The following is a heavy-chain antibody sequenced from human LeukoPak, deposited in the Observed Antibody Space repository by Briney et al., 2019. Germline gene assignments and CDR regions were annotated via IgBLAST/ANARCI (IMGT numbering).Heavy chain of an antibody. V-gene: IGHV3-15*01. J-gene: IGHJ4*02. CDR1: GFSFSNSY. D-gene: IGHD4-17*01. CDR3: TTGLRWSQPIDY. Sequence: PRGSLRLSCAASGFSFSNSYMTWVRQAPGKGLEWVGRIKTKTEGETIHYAAPVKGGFTISRDDSKDTLYLQMNSPKTEDTAVYYCTTGLRWSQPIDYWGQGSLVTVSS. CDR2: IKTKTEGETI.